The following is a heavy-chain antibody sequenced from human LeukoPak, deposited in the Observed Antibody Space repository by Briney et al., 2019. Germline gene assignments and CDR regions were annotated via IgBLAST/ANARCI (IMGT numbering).Heavy chain of an antibody. V-gene: IGHV1-2*02. CDR3: ARAITGDVDY. CDR1: GYTFTGYY. Sequence: ASVKVSCKASGYTFTGYYIHWVRQAPGQGLEWLGWINPNSGGTNYAQNFRGRVTMTRGTSISTAYMELSRLRSDDTAVYYCARAITGDVDYWGQGTLVTVSS. D-gene: IGHD7-27*01. J-gene: IGHJ4*02. CDR2: INPNSGGT.